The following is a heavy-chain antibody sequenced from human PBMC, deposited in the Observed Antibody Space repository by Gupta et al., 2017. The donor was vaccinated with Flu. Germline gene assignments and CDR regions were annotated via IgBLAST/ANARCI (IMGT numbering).Heavy chain of an antibody. V-gene: IGHV3-30*18. CDR3: AKDDSSWWGWFDP. CDR1: GFTFRSYG. CDR2: ISYDGSNK. Sequence: QVQLVESGGGVLQPGRSLRLSCAAPGFTFRSYGMHWVRQAPGKGLEWVAVISYDGSNKYYADSVKGRFTISRDNSKNTLYLQMNSLRAEDTAVYYCAKDDSSWWGWFDPWGQGTLVTVSS. J-gene: IGHJ5*02. D-gene: IGHD6-13*01.